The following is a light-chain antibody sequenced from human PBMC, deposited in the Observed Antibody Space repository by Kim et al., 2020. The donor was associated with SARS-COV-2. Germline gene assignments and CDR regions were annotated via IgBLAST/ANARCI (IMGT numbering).Light chain of an antibody. CDR1: QGISSY. CDR2: AAS. CDR3: QQLNSYPLT. J-gene: IGKJ4*01. V-gene: IGKV1-9*01. Sequence: DIQLTQSPSFLSASVGDRVTITCQASQGISSYLAWYQQKPGKAPKLLIYAASTLQSGVPSRFSGSGSGTEFTLTISSLQPEDFATYYCQQLNSYPLTFGGGTKLEI.